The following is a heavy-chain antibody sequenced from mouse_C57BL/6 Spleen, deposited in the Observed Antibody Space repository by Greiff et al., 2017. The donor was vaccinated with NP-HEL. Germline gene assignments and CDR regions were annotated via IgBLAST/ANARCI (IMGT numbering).Heavy chain of an antibody. Sequence: VQLQQSGAELVKPGASVKISCKASGYAFSSYWMNWVKQRPGKGLEWIGKIYPGDGDTNYNGKFKGKATLTADKSSSTAYMQLSSLTSEDSAVYFCARSDYCGSGYLAWFAYWGQGTLVTVSA. V-gene: IGHV1-80*01. CDR1: GYAFSSYW. D-gene: IGHD1-1*01. CDR3: ARSDYCGSGYLAWFAY. J-gene: IGHJ3*01. CDR2: IYPGDGDT.